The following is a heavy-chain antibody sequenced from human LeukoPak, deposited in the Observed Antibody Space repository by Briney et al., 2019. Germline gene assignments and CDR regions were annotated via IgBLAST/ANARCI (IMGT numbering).Heavy chain of an antibody. J-gene: IGHJ4*02. CDR1: GFTFSSYG. CDR3: AKDLAVADRSTFDY. V-gene: IGHV3-23*01. CDR2: ISGSGGST. D-gene: IGHD6-19*01. Sequence: PGGSLRLSCAASGFTFSSYGMSWVRQAPGKGLEWVSAISGSGGSTYYADSVKGRFTISRDNSKNTLYLQMNSLRAEDTAVYYCAKDLAVADRSTFDYWGQGTLVTVSS.